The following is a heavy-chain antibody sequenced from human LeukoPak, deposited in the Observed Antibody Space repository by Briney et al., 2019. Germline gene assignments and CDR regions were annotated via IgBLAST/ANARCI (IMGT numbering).Heavy chain of an antibody. D-gene: IGHD2-2*01. J-gene: IGHJ5*02. V-gene: IGHV3-30*04. CDR2: ISYDGSDK. Sequence: GGSLRLSCAASGFTFSSYAMHWVRQAPGKGLEWVAVISYDGSDKYYADSVKGRFTISRDNSKNTLYLQMNSLRAEDTAVYYCAKDPASDIVVVPAAPEFDPWGQGTLVTVSS. CDR1: GFTFSSYA. CDR3: AKDPASDIVVVPAAPEFDP.